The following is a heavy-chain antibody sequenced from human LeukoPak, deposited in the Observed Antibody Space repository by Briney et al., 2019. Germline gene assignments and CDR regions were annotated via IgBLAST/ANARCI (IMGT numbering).Heavy chain of an antibody. V-gene: IGHV4-61*01. CDR2: IYDNGNA. CDR1: GGSISSSSYY. CDR3: ARNTLDLDP. J-gene: IGHJ5*02. D-gene: IGHD2-2*02. Sequence: SETLSLTCTVSGGSISSSSYYWTWIRQPPGKGLEWIGHIYDNGNAKYNPSLENRVTISVDTSENELSLKLRSVTAADTAVYFCARNTLDLDPWGQGTLVTVSS.